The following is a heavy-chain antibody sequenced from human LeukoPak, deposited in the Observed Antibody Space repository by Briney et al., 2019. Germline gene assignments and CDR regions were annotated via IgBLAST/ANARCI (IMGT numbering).Heavy chain of an antibody. Sequence: GGSLRLSCAASGFTFDDYGMSWVRQAPGKGLEWVSGINWNGGSTGYADSVKGRFTISRDNAKNSLYLQMNSLRAEDTAVYYCASHYYDSSGYPGAFDIWGQGTMVAVSS. CDR1: GFTFDDYG. CDR2: INWNGGST. D-gene: IGHD3-22*01. V-gene: IGHV3-20*04. CDR3: ASHYYDSSGYPGAFDI. J-gene: IGHJ3*02.